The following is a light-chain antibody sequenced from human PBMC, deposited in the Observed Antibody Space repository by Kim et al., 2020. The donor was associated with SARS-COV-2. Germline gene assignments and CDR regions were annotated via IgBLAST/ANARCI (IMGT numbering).Light chain of an antibody. CDR3: QKNRSAPGT. V-gene: IGKV3-20*01. CDR2: SAP. J-gene: IGKJ1*01. CDR1: QGGRRIS. Sequence: CPGDKTPPPCRASQGGRRISVAWYQHKPDQAPRRSCYSAPRRYTGVPDRCSGGGYGTDFTLTITRLGPEDIAVYNCQKNRSAPGTFGEGTKVDIK.